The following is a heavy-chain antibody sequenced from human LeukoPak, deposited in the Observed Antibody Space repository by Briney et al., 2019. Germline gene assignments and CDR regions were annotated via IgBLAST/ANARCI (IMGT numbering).Heavy chain of an antibody. V-gene: IGHV3-53*01. J-gene: IGHJ3*02. Sequence: PGGSLRLSCAASGFTVSSNYMSWVRQAPGKGLEWVSVIYSGGSTYYADSLKGRFTISRDNSKNTLYLQMNSLRVEDTAVHYCARVIVGGIPGAFDIWGQGTMVTVSS. CDR2: IYSGGST. CDR1: GFTVSSNY. CDR3: ARVIVGGIPGAFDI. D-gene: IGHD1-26*01.